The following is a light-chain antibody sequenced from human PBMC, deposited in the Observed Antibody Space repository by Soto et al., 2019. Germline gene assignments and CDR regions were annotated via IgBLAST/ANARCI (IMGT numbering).Light chain of an antibody. CDR3: QQYNNWPPWT. J-gene: IGKJ1*01. V-gene: IGKV3-15*01. CDR1: QSVSSN. CDR2: DAS. Sequence: EIVMTQSPATLSVSPGERATLSCSASQSVSSNLAWYQQKPGQAPRLLIYDASTRATGIPARFSGSGSGTAVNLTISSLRSEDFAVYYCQQYNNWPPWTFGQGTKVEIK.